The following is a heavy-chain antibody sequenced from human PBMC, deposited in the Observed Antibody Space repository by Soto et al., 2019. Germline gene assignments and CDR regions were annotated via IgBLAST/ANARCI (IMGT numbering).Heavy chain of an antibody. D-gene: IGHD3-3*01. Sequence: SETLSLTCTVSVGSISSSSYYWGWIRQPPGKGLDGIGSIYYSGSTYYNPSLKSRVTISVDTSKNQFSLKLSSVTAADTAVYYCARQPVLVGWYYDFWGGYYSTYYYGMDVWGQGTTVTVSS. CDR3: ARQPVLVGWYYDFWGGYYSTYYYGMDV. CDR1: VGSISSSSYY. V-gene: IGHV4-39*01. CDR2: IYYSGST. J-gene: IGHJ6*02.